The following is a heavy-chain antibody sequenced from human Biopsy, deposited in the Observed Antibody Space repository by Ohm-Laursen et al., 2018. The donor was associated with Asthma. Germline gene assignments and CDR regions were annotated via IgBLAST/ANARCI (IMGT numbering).Heavy chain of an antibody. D-gene: IGHD3-22*01. CDR1: GFTFGDYW. V-gene: IGHV3-7*03. Sequence: SLRLSCAASGFTFGDYWMSWVRQVPGKGLEWVANITHDGSEKNHADSVEGRFTISRDNAKNSVFLHMDSLRPEDTAFYYCAKVRSDWVITESFDYWGQGVLVTVSS. J-gene: IGHJ4*02. CDR2: ITHDGSEK. CDR3: AKVRSDWVITESFDY.